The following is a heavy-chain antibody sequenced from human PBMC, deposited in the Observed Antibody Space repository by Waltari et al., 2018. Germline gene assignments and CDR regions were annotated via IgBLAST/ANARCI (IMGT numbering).Heavy chain of an antibody. J-gene: IGHJ4*02. CDR3: ARLNDDHDFQALDF. V-gene: IGHV3-23*01. CDR2: ISGSGDSI. D-gene: IGHD1-1*01. CDR1: GFSFGNYA. Sequence: ELQLLESGGGFVQPGGSLRLLCAASGFSFGNYAMTWVRQAPGKGLEWVSGISGSGDSIYYADSVKGRFTISRDNSKNTLTRQVNSLRGEDTAVYYCARLNDDHDFQALDFWGQGTLVTVSS.